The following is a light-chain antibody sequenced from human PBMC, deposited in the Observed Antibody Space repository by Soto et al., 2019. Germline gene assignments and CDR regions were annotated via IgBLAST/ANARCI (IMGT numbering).Light chain of an antibody. CDR2: DVS. V-gene: IGLV2-11*01. Sequence: QSALTQPRSVSGSPGQSVTISCTGTSSDVGGYNYVSWYQQHPVKAPKLMIYDVSKRPSGVPDRFSGSKSGNTASLTISGLQAEDEADYYCCSYAGNYALVFGGGTKLTV. CDR1: SSDVGGYNY. CDR3: CSYAGNYALV. J-gene: IGLJ2*01.